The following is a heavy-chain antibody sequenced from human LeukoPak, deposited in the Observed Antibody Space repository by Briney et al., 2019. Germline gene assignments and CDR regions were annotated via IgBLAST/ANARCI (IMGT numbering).Heavy chain of an antibody. CDR3: ARGSSDYDILTGDWFDP. CDR1: GGTFSSYA. J-gene: IGHJ5*02. D-gene: IGHD3-9*01. Sequence: GASVKVSCKASGGTFSSYAISWVRQAPGQGLEWMGGIIPIFGTANYAQKFQGRVPITADESTSTAYMELSSLRSEDTAVYYCARGSSDYDILTGDWFDPWGQGTLVTVSS. V-gene: IGHV1-69*13. CDR2: IIPIFGTA.